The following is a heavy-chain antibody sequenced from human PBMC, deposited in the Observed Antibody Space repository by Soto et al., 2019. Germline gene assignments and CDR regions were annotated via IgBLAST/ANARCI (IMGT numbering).Heavy chain of an antibody. CDR2: VSSNGGST. D-gene: IGHD5-18*01. Sequence: GGSLRLSCSASGFTFSSYVMHWVRQAPGKGLEYVSAVSSNGGSTYYADSVKGRFTISRDNSKNTLYLQMSSLRAEDTAVYYCVSDTALSSGEYFQHWGQGTLVTVSS. CDR3: VSDTALSSGEYFQH. J-gene: IGHJ1*01. V-gene: IGHV3-64D*08. CDR1: GFTFSSYV.